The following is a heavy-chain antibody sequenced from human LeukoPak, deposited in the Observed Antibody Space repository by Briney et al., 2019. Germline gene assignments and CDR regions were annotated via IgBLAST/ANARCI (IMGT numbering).Heavy chain of an antibody. J-gene: IGHJ4*02. CDR3: ARARIDY. Sequence: GRCVRLSCVGSGFTFSSYWMTWVRQAPGKGLEWVANIKDDGSEIYSVDSVKGRFTISRDNAKNSLYLQMSSLRAEDTAVYYCARARIDYWGQGTLVTVSS. V-gene: IGHV3-7*04. D-gene: IGHD1-14*01. CDR2: IKDDGSEI. CDR1: GFTFSSYW.